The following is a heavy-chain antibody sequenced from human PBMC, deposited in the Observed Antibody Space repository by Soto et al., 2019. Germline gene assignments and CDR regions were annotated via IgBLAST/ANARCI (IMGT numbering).Heavy chain of an antibody. D-gene: IGHD4-17*01. CDR2: ISGSSSST. V-gene: IGHV3-23*01. CDR1: GFTFSTYA. Sequence: EVQLLESGGGVVQPGGSLRLSCAASGFTFSTYAMSWVRQAPGKGLEWLSGISGSSSSTYYADSVKGRFTISRDNSKNTLYLQMNSLRAEDTAVYYCAKDYGDLPFDYWGQGTLVTVSS. CDR3: AKDYGDLPFDY. J-gene: IGHJ4*02.